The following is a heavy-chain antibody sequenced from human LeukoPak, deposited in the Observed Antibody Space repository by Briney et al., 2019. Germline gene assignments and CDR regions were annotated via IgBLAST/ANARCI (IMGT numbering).Heavy chain of an antibody. V-gene: IGHV1-8*01. D-gene: IGHD6-6*01. Sequence: GASVKVSCKASGYTFTSYGINWVRQATGQGLEWMGWMNPNSGNTGYAQKFQGRVTMTRNTSISTAYMELSSLRSEDTAVYYCARPSQASSSNTNYYYYGMDVWGQGTTVTVSS. CDR1: GYTFTSYG. J-gene: IGHJ6*02. CDR3: ARPSQASSSNTNYYYYGMDV. CDR2: MNPNSGNT.